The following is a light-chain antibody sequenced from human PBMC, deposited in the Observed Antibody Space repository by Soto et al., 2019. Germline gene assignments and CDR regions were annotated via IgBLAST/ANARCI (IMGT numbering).Light chain of an antibody. CDR3: QESFRKTLNT. J-gene: IGKJ2*01. CDR2: AAS. CDR1: QSISSY. Sequence: DIQMTQSPSSLSASVGDRATITCRASQSISSYLNWYQQKPGKVPKLLIYAASSLQSGVPARFSGNGSGTDFTLTISSLQPEDFATYYCQESFRKTLNTFGQGTKLEIK. V-gene: IGKV1-39*01.